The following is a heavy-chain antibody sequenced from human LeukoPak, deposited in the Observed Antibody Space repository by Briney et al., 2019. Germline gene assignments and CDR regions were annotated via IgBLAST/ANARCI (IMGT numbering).Heavy chain of an antibody. D-gene: IGHD5-24*01. CDR3: ARGDGYNFDY. J-gene: IGHJ4*02. Sequence: GGPPQTSHKGSGSRFTSYWIGRVRPLPGKGLGWMGIIYPGDSGTRYSPSFPGPVPIAADTPISPPYVQWSSLKASDTAMYYCARGDGYNFDYWGQGTLVTVSS. CDR1: GSRFTSYW. V-gene: IGHV5-51*04. CDR2: IYPGDSGT.